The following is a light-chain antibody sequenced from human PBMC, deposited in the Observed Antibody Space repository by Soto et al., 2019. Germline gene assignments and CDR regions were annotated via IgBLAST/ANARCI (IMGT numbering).Light chain of an antibody. J-gene: IGLJ3*02. CDR2: IDS. CDR1: SSNIGSNS. CDR3: ATWDDSLRGVV. Sequence: QSVLTQPPSASGTPGQRISVSCSGSSSNIGSNSVYWYQQLPGTAPKLLIYIDSQRPSGVPDRFSGSKSGTSASLAISGLRSEDEAEYYCATWDDSLRGVVFGGGTKLTVL. V-gene: IGLV1-47*01.